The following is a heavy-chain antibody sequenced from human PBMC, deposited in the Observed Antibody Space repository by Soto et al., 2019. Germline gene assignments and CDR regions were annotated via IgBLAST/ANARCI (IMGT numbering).Heavy chain of an antibody. V-gene: IGHV3-20*01. CDR3: AREAIITMVRGVMFALDI. CDR2: INWTGGST. CDR1: GVPFDDYG. D-gene: IGHD3-10*01. Sequence: EVQLVESGGGVVRPGGSLRLSCEGSGVPFDDYGMRWVRQAPGKGLEWVSGINWTGGSTGYADSVKGRFTISRDNAKNSLYLQMNSLRAEDTALYHCAREAIITMVRGVMFALDIWGQGTMVTLSS. J-gene: IGHJ3*02.